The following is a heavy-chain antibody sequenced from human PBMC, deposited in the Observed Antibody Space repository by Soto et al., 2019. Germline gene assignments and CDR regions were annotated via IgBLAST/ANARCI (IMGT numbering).Heavy chain of an antibody. CDR2: IKSKNDGGAA. Sequence: EVQVVESGGDLVEPGGSLRLSCVTSGFMFSSAWMSWVRQGPGKGLECVARIKSKNDGGAADYAAPVNGRFSISRDDSKSTVYLQMNSLRAEDTALYYCVEGWNDFWGQGTLVTVSS. CDR3: VEGWNDF. J-gene: IGHJ4*02. CDR1: GFMFSSAW. D-gene: IGHD1-1*01. V-gene: IGHV3-15*01.